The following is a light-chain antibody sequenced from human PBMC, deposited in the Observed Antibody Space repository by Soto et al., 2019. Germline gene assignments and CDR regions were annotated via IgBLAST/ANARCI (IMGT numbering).Light chain of an antibody. Sequence: QSVLTQPASVSGSPGQSITISCTGTSNDVGGYNYVSWYQQHPGKAPKLMMYEVSNRPSGVSDRFSGSKSGNTASLIISGLLAEDEADYYCSSFTRRPTVLFGGGTKLTVL. J-gene: IGLJ2*01. V-gene: IGLV2-14*01. CDR2: EVS. CDR1: SNDVGGYNY. CDR3: SSFTRRPTVL.